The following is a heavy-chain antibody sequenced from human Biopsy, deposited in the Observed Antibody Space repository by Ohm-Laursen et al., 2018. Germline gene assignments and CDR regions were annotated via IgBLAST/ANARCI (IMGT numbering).Heavy chain of an antibody. CDR3: AADINVWNVNY. V-gene: IGHV1-24*01. CDR1: GYTLTELS. Sequence: ESSVKVSCKVSGYTLTELSMHWVRQAPGKGLEWMGGFAPENGKTVYAQNFQARVSMTEDTSTDTAYVELRSLRSEDTAVYYCAADINVWNVNYWGQGTLVTVSS. J-gene: IGHJ4*02. D-gene: IGHD1-1*01. CDR2: FAPENGKT.